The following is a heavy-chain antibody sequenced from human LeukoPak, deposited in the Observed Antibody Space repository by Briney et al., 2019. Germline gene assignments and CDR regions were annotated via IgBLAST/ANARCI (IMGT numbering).Heavy chain of an antibody. CDR1: GFTFSSYW. Sequence: GGSLRLSCAASGFTFSSYWMHWVRQAPGKGLVWVSRIKSDGSSTTYADSVKGRLTISRDNAKNTLYLQMNSLRAEDTAVYYCATNYYGSGPDHWGQGTLVTVSS. CDR3: ATNYYGSGPDH. J-gene: IGHJ4*02. D-gene: IGHD3-10*01. CDR2: IKSDGSST. V-gene: IGHV3-74*01.